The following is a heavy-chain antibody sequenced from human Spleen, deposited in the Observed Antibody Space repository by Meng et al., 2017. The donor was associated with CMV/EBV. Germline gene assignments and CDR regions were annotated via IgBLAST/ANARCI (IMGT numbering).Heavy chain of an antibody. Sequence: FCHLAITWIRQAPGQGLECVGGIPPILGTSNYAQKFQGRVTITTDVSANTAYMELSSLRSEDTAVYYCARGSYDNVWGTYRGYYFDYWGQGTLVTVSS. V-gene: IGHV1-69*05. D-gene: IGHD3-16*02. CDR1: FCHLA. CDR2: IPPILGTS. J-gene: IGHJ4*02. CDR3: ARGSYDNVWGTYRGYYFDY.